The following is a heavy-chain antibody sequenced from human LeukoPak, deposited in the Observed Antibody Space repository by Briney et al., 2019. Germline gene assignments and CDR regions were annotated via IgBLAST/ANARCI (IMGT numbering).Heavy chain of an antibody. CDR2: IYYSGST. D-gene: IGHD6-13*01. CDR3: AGQVIAAAGTGYFDY. V-gene: IGHV4-30-4*08. Sequence: PSQTLSLTCTVSGGSISSGDYYWSWIRQHPGKGLEWIGYIYYSGSTYYNPSLKSRVTISVDTSKNQFSLKLSSVTAADTAVYYCAGQVIAAAGTGYFDYWGQGTLVTVSS. J-gene: IGHJ4*02. CDR1: GGSISSGDYY.